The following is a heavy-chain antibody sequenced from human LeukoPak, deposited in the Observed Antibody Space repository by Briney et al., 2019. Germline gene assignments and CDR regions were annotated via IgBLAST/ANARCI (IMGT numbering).Heavy chain of an antibody. CDR1: GFTFSSYA. J-gene: IGHJ6*03. Sequence: GGSLRLSCAASGFTFSSYAMSWVRQAPGKGLEWVSSISSSSSYIYYADSVKGRFTISRDNAKNSLYLQMNSLRAEDTAVYYCARGYYCSSTSCYEWYYYYYMDVWGKGTTVTVSS. CDR3: ARGYYCSSTSCYEWYYYYYMDV. CDR2: ISSSSSYI. V-gene: IGHV3-21*01. D-gene: IGHD2-2*01.